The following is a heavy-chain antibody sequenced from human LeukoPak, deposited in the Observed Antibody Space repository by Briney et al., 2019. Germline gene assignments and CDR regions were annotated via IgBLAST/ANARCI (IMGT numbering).Heavy chain of an antibody. CDR3: ARDYVPEEAFDI. CDR2: IIPILGIA. J-gene: IGHJ3*02. V-gene: IGHV1-69*04. CDR1: GGTFSSYA. D-gene: IGHD3-16*01. Sequence: GASVKVSCKASGGTFSSYAISWVRQAPGQGLEWMGRIIPILGIANYAQKFQGRVTITADKSTSTAYMELSSLRSEDTAVYYCARDYVPEEAFDIWGQGTMVTVSS.